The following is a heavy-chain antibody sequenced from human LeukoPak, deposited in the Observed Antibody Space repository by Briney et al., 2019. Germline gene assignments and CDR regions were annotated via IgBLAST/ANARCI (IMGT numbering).Heavy chain of an antibody. D-gene: IGHD3-16*01. Sequence: PGGSLRLSCAASGFTFGGYWMHWVRQAPGKGPVWVARINTDGSSTAYAHSVKGRFTISRDNVKNTLHVQMNSLRADDTAFYYCARDNGGAFDYWGLGTLVTVSS. CDR1: GFTFGGYW. CDR3: ARDNGGAFDY. V-gene: IGHV3-74*03. J-gene: IGHJ4*02. CDR2: INTDGSST.